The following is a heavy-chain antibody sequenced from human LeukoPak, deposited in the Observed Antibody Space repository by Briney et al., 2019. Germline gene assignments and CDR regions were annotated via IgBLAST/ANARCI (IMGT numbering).Heavy chain of an antibody. D-gene: IGHD2-15*01. Sequence: QPGESLRLSCAASGFTFSSYAMSWVRQAPGKGLEWVSAISGSGGSTYYADSVQGRFTISRDNSKSTLCLQMNSLRAEDTAVYYCAKQLGYCSDGSCYFPYWGQGTLVTVSS. J-gene: IGHJ4*02. CDR3: AKQLGYCSDGSCYFPY. V-gene: IGHV3-23*01. CDR1: GFTFSSYA. CDR2: ISGSGGST.